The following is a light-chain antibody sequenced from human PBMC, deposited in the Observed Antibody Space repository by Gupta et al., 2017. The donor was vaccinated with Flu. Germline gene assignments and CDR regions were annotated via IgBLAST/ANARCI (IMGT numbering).Light chain of an antibody. V-gene: IGLV2-14*03. CDR1: SSDVGGYEY. CDR3: SSYKNSGTLVV. Sequence: IAISCTGTSSDVGGYEYVYWYKQDTDTAPKLMICDVSNRPSGVYDRFSGSKSGNTASLTISGLQPEDEADYYCSSYKNSGTLVVFGGGTKLTVL. CDR2: DVS. J-gene: IGLJ2*01.